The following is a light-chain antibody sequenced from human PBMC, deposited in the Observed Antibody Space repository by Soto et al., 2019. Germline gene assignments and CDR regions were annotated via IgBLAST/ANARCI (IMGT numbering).Light chain of an antibody. CDR1: QSVGSNY. CDR3: QQYGYSPIT. J-gene: IGKJ5*01. V-gene: IGKV3-20*01. CDR2: GAS. Sequence: EFVLTQSPVTLSLSPGARATLSCRASQSVGSNYLAWYQQKPGQAPRLLIYGASSRATGIADRFSGSGSGTDFTLTISRLEPEDFALYYCQQYGYSPITFGQGTRLEIK.